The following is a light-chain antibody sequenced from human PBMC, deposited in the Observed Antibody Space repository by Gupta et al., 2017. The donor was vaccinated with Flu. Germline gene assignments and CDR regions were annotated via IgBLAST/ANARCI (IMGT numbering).Light chain of an antibody. CDR3: QQYYSYPIT. V-gene: IGKV1-16*02. CDR2: SPS. Sequence: PSSLSASVGDRVTITCRAGQGISNYFTSLQPPPGPPPKALIYSPSSFLSSVPSKFLASGSIPSFTLTISSLHPPDFATSSCQQYYSYPITFGQGTRLEIK. CDR1: QGISNY. J-gene: IGKJ5*01.